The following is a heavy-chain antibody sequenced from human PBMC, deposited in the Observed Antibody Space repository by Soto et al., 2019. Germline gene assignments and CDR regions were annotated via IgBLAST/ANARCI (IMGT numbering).Heavy chain of an antibody. J-gene: IGHJ4*02. Sequence: QVQLVQSGAEVAKPGASVKVSCKASQYTFTNFYLHWVRQAPGKRPEWLGWINNGGGTIYAQKFQGRLTMPRDTSITTAYMELSRLSSADPAISYCATSSDGDPLLDSWGKGTLVAV. CDR2: INNGGGT. V-gene: IGHV1-2*02. CDR1: QYTFTNFY. CDR3: ATSSDGDPLLDS. D-gene: IGHD6-19*01.